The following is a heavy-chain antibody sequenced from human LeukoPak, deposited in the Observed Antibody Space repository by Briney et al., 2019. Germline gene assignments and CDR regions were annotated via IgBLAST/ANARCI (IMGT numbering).Heavy chain of an antibody. Sequence: GGSLRLSCAASGFTYSDYYKSWIRQAPGKGLEWVSYISSSGSTIYYADSVKGRFTISRDNAKNSLYLQMNSLRAEDTAVYYCARDSSMIVVVDYWGQGTLVTVSS. D-gene: IGHD3-22*01. J-gene: IGHJ4*02. V-gene: IGHV3-11*01. CDR1: GFTYSDYY. CDR2: ISSSGSTI. CDR3: ARDSSMIVVVDY.